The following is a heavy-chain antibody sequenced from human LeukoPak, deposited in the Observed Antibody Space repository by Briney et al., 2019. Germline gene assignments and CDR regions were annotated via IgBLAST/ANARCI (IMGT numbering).Heavy chain of an antibody. CDR3: ARDVGDGYTYSYFDY. J-gene: IGHJ4*02. CDR2: INHSGST. CDR1: GGSFSGYY. V-gene: IGHV4-34*01. Sequence: SETLSLTCAVYGGSFSGYYWSWIRQPPGKGLEWIGEINHSGSTNYNPSLKSRVTISVDTSKNQFSLKLSSVTAADTAVYYCARDVGDGYTYSYFDYWGQGTLVTVSS. D-gene: IGHD5-24*01.